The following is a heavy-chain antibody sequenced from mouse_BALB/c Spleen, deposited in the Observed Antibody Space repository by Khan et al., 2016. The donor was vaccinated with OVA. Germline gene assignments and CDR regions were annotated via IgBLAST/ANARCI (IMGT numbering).Heavy chain of an antibody. CDR3: ARGGRFAY. CDR2: ISTYYGDV. CDR1: GYTFTDYA. V-gene: IGHV1S137*01. Sequence: QVQLKESGAELVRPGVSVKISCKGSGYTFTDYAMHWVKQSHAKSLEWIGVISTYYGDVDYNQKFKGKATMTVDKSSSTAYMELARLTSEDSAIYYCARGGRFAYWGQGTLVTVSA. D-gene: IGHD3-3*01. J-gene: IGHJ3*01.